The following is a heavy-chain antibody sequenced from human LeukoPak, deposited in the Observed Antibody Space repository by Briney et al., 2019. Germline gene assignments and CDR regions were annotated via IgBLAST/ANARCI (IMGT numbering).Heavy chain of an antibody. J-gene: IGHJ6*03. CDR1: GGSISSRSYY. CDR2: IYHTGST. V-gene: IGHV4-39*01. Sequence: SETLSLTCTVSGGSISSRSYYWGWIRQPPGKGLEWIGSIYHTGSTYYNPPLKSRVTMSVETSKNQFSLKLSSVTAADTAVYFCANLLHHYYYYMEVWGKGTTVTVSS. CDR3: ANLLHHYYYYMEV.